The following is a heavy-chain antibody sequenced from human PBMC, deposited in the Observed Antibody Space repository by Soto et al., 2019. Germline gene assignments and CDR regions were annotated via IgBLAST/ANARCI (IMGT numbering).Heavy chain of an antibody. J-gene: IGHJ4*02. CDR3: ARDPHYVWGSYRFDY. V-gene: IGHV4-59*12. CDR1: GGSISSYY. D-gene: IGHD3-16*02. Sequence: SETLSLTCTVSGGSISSYYWSWIRQPPGKGLEWTGYIYYSGSTNYNPSLKSRVTISVDTSKNQFSLRLTSVTVADTGVYYCARDPHYVWGSYRFDYWGQGALVTVSS. CDR2: IYYSGST.